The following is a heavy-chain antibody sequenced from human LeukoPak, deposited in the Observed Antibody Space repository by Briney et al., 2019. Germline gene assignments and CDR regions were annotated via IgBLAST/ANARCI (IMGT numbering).Heavy chain of an antibody. CDR1: GFTFSSYW. CDR2: IKQDGSEK. D-gene: IGHD1-26*01. CDR3: ARYSGSYEVNYYYSYGMDV. J-gene: IGHJ6*02. Sequence: GGSLRLSCAASGFTFSSYWMSWVRQAPGKGLEWVANIKQDGSEKYYVDSVKGRFTISRDNAKNSLYLQMNSLRAEETAVYYCARYSGSYEVNYYYSYGMDVWGQGTRSPSP. V-gene: IGHV3-7*03.